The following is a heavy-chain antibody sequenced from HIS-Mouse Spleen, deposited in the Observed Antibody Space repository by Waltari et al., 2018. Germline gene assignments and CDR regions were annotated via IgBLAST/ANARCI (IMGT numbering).Heavy chain of an antibody. CDR2: IKQDGREK. Sequence: EVQLVESGGGLVQPGGSLRLSCAASGFTFSSYWMSWVRQAPGKGLEWVANIKQDGREKYYVDSVKGRFTISRDNAKNSLYLQMNSLRAEDTAVYYCARDRGGLYCGGDCFSDYWGQGTLVTVSS. J-gene: IGHJ4*02. CDR1: GFTFSSYW. D-gene: IGHD2-21*02. CDR3: ARDRGGLYCGGDCFSDY. V-gene: IGHV3-7*01.